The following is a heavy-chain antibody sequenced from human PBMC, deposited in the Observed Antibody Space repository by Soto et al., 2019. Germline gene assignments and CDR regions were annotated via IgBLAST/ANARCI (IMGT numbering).Heavy chain of an antibody. CDR1: GGAFSGYY. CDR2: INHSGSS. Sequence: ETLSLTCAVYGGAFSGYYWSWIRQPPGKGLEWIGEINHSGSSNYNPSLKSRVTISVDTSKNQFSLNMISVTAADTALYYCTRVAYDYVWGSYADYWSQGTLVTVSS. V-gene: IGHV4-34*01. CDR3: TRVAYDYVWGSYADY. D-gene: IGHD3-16*01. J-gene: IGHJ4*02.